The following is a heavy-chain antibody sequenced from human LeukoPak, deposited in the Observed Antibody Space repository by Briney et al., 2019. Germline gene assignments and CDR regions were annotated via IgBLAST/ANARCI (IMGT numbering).Heavy chain of an antibody. CDR3: ARSLHGDY. CDR1: GFTFSSYA. Sequence: GGSLRLSCAASGFTFSSYAMSWVRQAPGKGLEWVSYISSTSSTTSYADSVKGRFTTSRDNAKNSLYLQMNSLRAEDAAVYYCARSLHGDYWGQGTLVTVSS. CDR2: ISSTSSTT. J-gene: IGHJ4*02. V-gene: IGHV3-48*04.